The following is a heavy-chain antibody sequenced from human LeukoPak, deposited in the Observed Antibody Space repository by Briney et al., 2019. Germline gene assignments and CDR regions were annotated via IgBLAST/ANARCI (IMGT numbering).Heavy chain of an antibody. J-gene: IGHJ4*02. D-gene: IGHD2-15*01. CDR2: INPNSGGT. CDR1: GYTFTSYD. Sequence: ASVKVSCKASGYTFTSYDINWVRQATGQGLEWMGWINPNSGGTNYAQKFQGRVTMTRDTSISTAYMELSRLRSDDTAVYYCASFPRLGYCSGGSCYSGYWGQGTLVTVSS. CDR3: ASFPRLGYCSGGSCYSGY. V-gene: IGHV1-2*02.